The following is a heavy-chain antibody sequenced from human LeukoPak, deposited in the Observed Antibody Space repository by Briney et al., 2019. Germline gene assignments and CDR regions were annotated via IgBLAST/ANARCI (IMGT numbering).Heavy chain of an antibody. J-gene: IGHJ4*02. CDR3: TTFYNGGAIDY. Sequence: GGSLRLSCAASGFTFSNAWMSWVRQAPGKGLEWVGRIKSKTDGGTTDYAAPVKGRFTISRDDSKNTLYRQMNSLKTEDTAVYYCTTFYNGGAIDYWGQGTLVTVSS. D-gene: IGHD3-16*01. V-gene: IGHV3-15*01. CDR1: GFTFSNAW. CDR2: IKSKTDGGTT.